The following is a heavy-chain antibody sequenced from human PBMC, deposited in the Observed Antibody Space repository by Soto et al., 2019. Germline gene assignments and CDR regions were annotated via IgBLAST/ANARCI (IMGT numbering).Heavy chain of an antibody. D-gene: IGHD2-15*01. V-gene: IGHV3-23*01. CDR2: ISGSGGST. J-gene: IGHJ4*02. Sequence: GGSLRLSYAASGFNFSSYAMSWVRQAPGKGLEWVSAISGSGGSTYYADSVKGRFTISRDNSKNTLYLQMNSLRAEDTAVYYCASGYCDGANCLGWGQGTLVTVSS. CDR1: GFNFSSYA. CDR3: ASGYCDGANCLG.